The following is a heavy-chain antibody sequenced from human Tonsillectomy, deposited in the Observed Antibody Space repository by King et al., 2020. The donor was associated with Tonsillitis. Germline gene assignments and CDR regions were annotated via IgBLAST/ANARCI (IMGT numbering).Heavy chain of an antibody. Sequence: VQLVESGAEVKKPGASVKVSCKASGYTFPTYGITWVRQAPGQGLEWMGWISAYNGNTKYAQNFQGRVTMTTDTSTSTAYMELGSLRSDDTAVYFCARDIKFSPPHDVFDIWGQGTMVTVSS. J-gene: IGHJ3*02. V-gene: IGHV1-18*01. CDR2: ISAYNGNT. CDR1: GYTFPTYG. CDR3: ARDIKFSPPHDVFDI.